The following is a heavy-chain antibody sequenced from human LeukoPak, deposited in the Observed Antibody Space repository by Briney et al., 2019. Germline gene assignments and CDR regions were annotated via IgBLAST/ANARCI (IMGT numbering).Heavy chain of an antibody. J-gene: IGHJ4*02. CDR2: ISSSSSYI. D-gene: IGHD3-9*01. V-gene: IGHV3-21*01. Sequence: PGGSLRLSCAASGFTFSSYSMNWVRQAPGKGLEWVSSISSSSSYIYYADSVKGRFTNSRDNAKNSLYLQMNSLSAEDTAVYYCARDYDILTGEDYWGQGTLVTVSS. CDR3: ARDYDILTGEDY. CDR1: GFTFSSYS.